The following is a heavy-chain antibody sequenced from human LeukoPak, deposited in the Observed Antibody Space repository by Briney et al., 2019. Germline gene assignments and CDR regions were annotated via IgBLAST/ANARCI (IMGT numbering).Heavy chain of an antibody. D-gene: IGHD1-26*01. J-gene: IGHJ1*01. V-gene: IGHV4-59*01. CDR1: GGTISSYD. CDR2: RYYSGST. CDR3: GRIKRHGATD. Sequence: TSETLSLTCRASGGTISSYDLTWVRQPPGKGLEWIGYRYYSGSTTYNPSLKSRVTISVDTSKSQFSLQLISVTAADTAVYYCGRIKRHGATDWGQGTLVTVSS.